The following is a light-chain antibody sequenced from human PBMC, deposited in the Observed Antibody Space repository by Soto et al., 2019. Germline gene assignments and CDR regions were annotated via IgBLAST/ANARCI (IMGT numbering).Light chain of an antibody. Sequence: QAVVTQPPSVSGAPGQRVTISCTGSSSNIGASYAVHWYQQLPGTAPKLLIYGNNNRPSGVPDRFSGSKSGTSASLAITGLQAEDEADYYCQSYDSSLSGSVFGGGTKLTVL. CDR3: QSYDSSLSGSV. CDR2: GNN. J-gene: IGLJ3*02. CDR1: SSNIGASYA. V-gene: IGLV1-40*01.